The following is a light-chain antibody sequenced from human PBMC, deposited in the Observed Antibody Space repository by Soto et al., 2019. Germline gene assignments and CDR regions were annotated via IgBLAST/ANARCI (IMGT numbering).Light chain of an antibody. Sequence: EIVMTQSPATLSVSPGPPPPPPPRASQSVSSNLAWYQQKPGQAPRLLIYGASTRATGIPARFSGSGSGTEFTLTISSLQSEDFAVYYCQQYNNWPRTFGQGTKVEIK. CDR2: GAS. CDR3: QQYNNWPRT. CDR1: QSVSSN. J-gene: IGKJ1*01. V-gene: IGKV3-15*01.